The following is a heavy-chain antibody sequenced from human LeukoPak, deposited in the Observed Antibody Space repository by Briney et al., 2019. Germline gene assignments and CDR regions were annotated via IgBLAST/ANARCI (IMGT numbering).Heavy chain of an antibody. CDR3: ARDNDYAFDI. CDR2: ISGSSNNM. V-gene: IGHV3-48*01. Sequence: SVRLSCAASGFTFSIYSMNWVRRAPGKGLEWVSYISGSSNNMDYADSVKGRFTISRDNAKNSLCLQMNSLTAEDTAVYYCARDNDYAFDIWGQGIMVDVSS. D-gene: IGHD3-3*01. CDR1: GFTFSIYS. J-gene: IGHJ3*02.